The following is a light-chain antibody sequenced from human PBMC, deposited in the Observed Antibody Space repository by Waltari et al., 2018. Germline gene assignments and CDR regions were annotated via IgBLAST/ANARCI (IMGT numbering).Light chain of an antibody. CDR2: EAS. V-gene: IGKV1-33*01. Sequence: ITCQAKEEITTYENGYKQKPGKSPKLLFYEASNFETGVPSRLSGSGSGTDFTFAISSLQPEDVVTYYCQQYHDLPTFGQGTRLELK. J-gene: IGKJ5*01. CDR3: QQYHDLPT. CDR1: EEITTY.